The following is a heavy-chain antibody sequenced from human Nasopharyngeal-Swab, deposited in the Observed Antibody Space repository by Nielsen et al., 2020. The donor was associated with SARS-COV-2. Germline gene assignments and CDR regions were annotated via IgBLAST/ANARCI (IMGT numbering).Heavy chain of an antibody. V-gene: IGHV1-2*02. J-gene: IGHJ3*02. D-gene: IGHD3-3*01. Sequence: WVRQAPGQRLEWMGWINPNSGGTNYAQKFQGRVTMTRDTSISTAYMELSRLRSDDTAVYYCARSHRPYYDFWSGYYAPHDAFDIWGQGTMVTVSS. CDR2: INPNSGGT. CDR3: ARSHRPYYDFWSGYYAPHDAFDI.